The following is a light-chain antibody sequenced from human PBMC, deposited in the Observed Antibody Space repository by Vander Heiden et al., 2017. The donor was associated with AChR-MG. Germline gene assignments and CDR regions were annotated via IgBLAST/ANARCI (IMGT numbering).Light chain of an antibody. V-gene: IGKV2-28*01. CDR2: LGS. CDR3: MQALQTIT. J-gene: IGKJ5*01. CDR1: QSLLHSNGYNY. Sequence: DIVMTQSPLSLPVTPGEPASISCRSSQSLLHSNGYNYLDWYLQKPGQSPQLLIYLGSNRAPGVHDRFSGSGSGTDFTLKISRVEAEDVGVYYCMQALQTITFGQGTRLEIK.